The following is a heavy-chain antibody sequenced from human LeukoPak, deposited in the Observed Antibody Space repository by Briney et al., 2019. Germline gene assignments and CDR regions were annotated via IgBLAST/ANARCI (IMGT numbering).Heavy chain of an antibody. D-gene: IGHD2-8*02. Sequence: GGSLRLSCAASGFTFSSYSMNWVRQAPGKGLEWVSRTDAGGSSTSYAGSVRGRFSISRDNGKSTLYLQMNSLRVEDTAVYYCARGPPTGGGAYVGDYWGHGTLVTVSS. CDR2: TDAGGSST. J-gene: IGHJ4*01. CDR3: ARGPPTGGGAYVGDY. CDR1: GFTFSSYS. V-gene: IGHV3-74*01.